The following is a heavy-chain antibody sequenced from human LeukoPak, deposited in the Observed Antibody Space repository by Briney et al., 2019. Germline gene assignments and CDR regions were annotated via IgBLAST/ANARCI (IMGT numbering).Heavy chain of an antibody. CDR2: IYHNGST. D-gene: IGHD4-17*01. CDR1: GGSISSGGYS. Sequence: SETLSLTCAVSGGSISSGGYSWSWLRQPPGKGLEWIGHIYHNGSTHHNPPHKSRVTITVDRATNQFSLKLSSVTAADTAVYYCARAETTVDLYYFDYWGQGTLVTVSS. CDR3: ARAETTVDLYYFDY. J-gene: IGHJ4*02. V-gene: IGHV4-30-2*01.